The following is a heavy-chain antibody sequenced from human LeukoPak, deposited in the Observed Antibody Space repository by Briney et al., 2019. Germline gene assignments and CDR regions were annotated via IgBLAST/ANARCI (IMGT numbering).Heavy chain of an antibody. CDR2: ITATTSTT. CDR1: GFTFSIYA. CDR3: AKDPNGDYVRAFDF. D-gene: IGHD4-17*01. J-gene: IGHJ3*01. V-gene: IGHV3-23*01. Sequence: GGSLRLSCAASGFTFSIYAMHWVPQAPGKGLEWVSTITATTSTTSNADSVKGRFTISRDNSKRTLYIQMNSLRAEDTAMYYCAKDPNGDYVRAFDFWGQGTLVTVSS.